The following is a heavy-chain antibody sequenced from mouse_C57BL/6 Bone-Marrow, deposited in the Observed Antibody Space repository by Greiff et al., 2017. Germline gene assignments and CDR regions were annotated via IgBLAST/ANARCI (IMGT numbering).Heavy chain of an antibody. CDR1: GYTFTSYT. CDR3: AKNYYGSRFAY. J-gene: IGHJ3*01. V-gene: IGHV1-4*01. D-gene: IGHD1-1*01. CDR2: INPSSGYT. Sequence: QVQLKESGAELARPGASVKMSCKASGYTFTSYTMHWVKQRPGQGLEWIGYINPSSGYTKYNQKFKDTATLTADKSSSTAYMQLSSLTSEDSAVYYCAKNYYGSRFAYWGQGTLVTVSA.